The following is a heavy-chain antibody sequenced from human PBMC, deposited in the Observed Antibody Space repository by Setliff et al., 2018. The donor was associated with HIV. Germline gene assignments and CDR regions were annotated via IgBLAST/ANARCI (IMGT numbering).Heavy chain of an antibody. V-gene: IGHV1-3*01. D-gene: IGHD3-3*01. CDR3: AKDLVEGVDSTSYYYVMDV. J-gene: IGHJ6*02. CDR2: INPDNGNT. CDR1: GDNFTSYT. Sequence: ASVKVSCKASGDNFTSYTFHWVRQAPGQTPEWMGWINPDNGNTQYSQKCRGRVTMTRDNSKNTLYLQMNSLIAEDTAVYYCAKDLVEGVDSTSYYYVMDVWGQGTTVTVSS.